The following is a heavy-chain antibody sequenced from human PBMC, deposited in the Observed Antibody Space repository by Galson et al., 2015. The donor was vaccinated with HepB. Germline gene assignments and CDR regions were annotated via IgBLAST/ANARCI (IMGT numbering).Heavy chain of an antibody. J-gene: IGHJ4*02. CDR3: ARMYCSSTSCLHDY. D-gene: IGHD2-2*01. CDR2: ISSNGGST. V-gene: IGHV3-64*01. CDR1: GFTFSSYD. Sequence: SLRLSCAASGFTFSSYDMHWVRQAPGKGLEYVSAISSNGGSTYYANSVKGRFTISRDNSKNTLYLEMGSLRAEDMGVYYCARMYCSSTSCLHDYWGQGTLVTVSS.